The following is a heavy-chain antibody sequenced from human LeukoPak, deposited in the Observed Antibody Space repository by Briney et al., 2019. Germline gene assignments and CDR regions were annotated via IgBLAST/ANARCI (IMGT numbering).Heavy chain of an antibody. J-gene: IGHJ4*02. CDR2: IYYSGST. Sequence: SQTLSLTCTVSGGSISSGGYYWSWIRQHPGNGLEWIGYIYYSGSTYYNPSLKSRVTISVDTSKNQFSLKLSSVTAADTAVYYCARVYGSGSYYPPFDYWGQGTLVTVSS. D-gene: IGHD3-10*01. CDR3: ARVYGSGSYYPPFDY. V-gene: IGHV4-31*03. CDR1: GGSISSGGYY.